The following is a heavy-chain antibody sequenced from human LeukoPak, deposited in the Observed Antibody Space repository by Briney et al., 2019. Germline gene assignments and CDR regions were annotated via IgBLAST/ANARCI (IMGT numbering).Heavy chain of an antibody. D-gene: IGHD6-19*01. CDR3: VKDSVVVAGLVNYFDY. J-gene: IGHJ4*02. Sequence: GRSLRLSCAASGFTFSNYAMSWVRQAPGKGLEWVSAISGSGGDTFYTDSVKGRFTFSRDNSKNTLYLQMKGLRAEDTAVYYCVKDSVVVAGLVNYFDYWGQGTLVTVSS. CDR2: ISGSGGDT. V-gene: IGHV3-23*01. CDR1: GFTFSNYA.